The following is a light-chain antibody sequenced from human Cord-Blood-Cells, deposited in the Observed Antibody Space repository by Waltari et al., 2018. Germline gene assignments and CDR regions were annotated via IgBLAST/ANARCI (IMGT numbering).Light chain of an antibody. CDR3: SSYTSSSTFV. V-gene: IGLV2-14*01. CDR2: DGS. J-gene: IGLJ1*01. Sequence: QSALTQPASVSASPGQSITLSCTGTSSDVGGYNYVSWYQQHPGKAPKLMIYDGSKRPSGVSKRFSGSKSGNTASLTISGLQAEDEADYYCSSYTSSSTFVFGTGTKVTVL. CDR1: SSDVGGYNY.